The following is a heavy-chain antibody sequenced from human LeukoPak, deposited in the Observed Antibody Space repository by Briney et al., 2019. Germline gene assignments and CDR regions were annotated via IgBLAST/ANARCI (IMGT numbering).Heavy chain of an antibody. CDR3: ARLTTVTSWMGYYYYGMDV. D-gene: IGHD4-11*01. CDR2: XYXSGXT. J-gene: IGHJ6*02. Sequence: SETLSLTCTVSGGSISXSSYYWGWIRQPPXXXXXXXXXXYXSGXTXXXPSLXXXVTISVDTSKNQFSLKLSSVTAADTAVYYCARLTTVTSWMGYYYYGMDVWGQGTTVTVSS. V-gene: IGHV4-39*01. CDR1: GGSISXSSYY.